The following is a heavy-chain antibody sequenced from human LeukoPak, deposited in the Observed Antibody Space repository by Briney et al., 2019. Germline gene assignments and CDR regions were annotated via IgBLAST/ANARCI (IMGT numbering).Heavy chain of an antibody. CDR1: GGSISSYY. D-gene: IGHD6-19*01. J-gene: IGHJ4*02. CDR2: IYYSGST. V-gene: IGHV4-59*01. Sequence: SETLSLTCTVSGGSISSYYWSWIRQPPGKGLEWIGYIYYSGSTNYNPSLKSRVTISVDTSKNQFSLKLSSVTAADTAVYYCARDQGYSSGWYVWWGQGTLVTVSS. CDR3: ARDQGYSSGWYVW.